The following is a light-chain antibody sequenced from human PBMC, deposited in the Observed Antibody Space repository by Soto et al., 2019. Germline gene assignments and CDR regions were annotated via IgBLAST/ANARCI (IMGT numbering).Light chain of an antibody. CDR2: GAS. CDR3: HQYGSSPSYT. J-gene: IGKJ2*01. Sequence: EIGLTQSPGTLSLSPGERATLSCRASQSASSSYLAWYQQKPGQAPRLLIYGASSRATGIPDRFSGSGSGTDFTLTISRLEPEDFAVYYCHQYGSSPSYTFGQGTKLEIK. CDR1: QSASSSY. V-gene: IGKV3-20*01.